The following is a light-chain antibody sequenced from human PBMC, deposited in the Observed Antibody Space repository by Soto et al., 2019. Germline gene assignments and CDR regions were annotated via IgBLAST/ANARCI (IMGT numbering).Light chain of an antibody. V-gene: IGKV1-8*01. Sequence: AIRMTQSPSSLSASTGDRVTITCRASQGISSYLAWYQQKPGKAPKLLIYAASTLQSGVPSRFSGSGSGTDFILTISCLQSEDFATYYCQQYYSYPSFGQGTRWKSN. CDR2: AAS. CDR1: QGISSY. J-gene: IGKJ1*01. CDR3: QQYYSYPS.